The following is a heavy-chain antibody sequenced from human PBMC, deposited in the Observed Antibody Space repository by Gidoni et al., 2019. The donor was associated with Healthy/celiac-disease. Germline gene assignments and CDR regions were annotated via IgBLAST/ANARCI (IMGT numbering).Heavy chain of an antibody. Sequence: QLQLVESGGGVVQPGRSLRLSCAASGFPFSGYGMHWVRQAPGKGLEWVAVIWYDGSNKYYADSVKGRFTISRDNSKNTLYLQMNSLRAEDTAVYYCARDHLGITGTYYYYYGMDVWGQGTTVTVSS. J-gene: IGHJ6*02. CDR2: IWYDGSNK. D-gene: IGHD1-20*01. CDR3: ARDHLGITGTYYYYYGMDV. V-gene: IGHV3-33*01. CDR1: GFPFSGYG.